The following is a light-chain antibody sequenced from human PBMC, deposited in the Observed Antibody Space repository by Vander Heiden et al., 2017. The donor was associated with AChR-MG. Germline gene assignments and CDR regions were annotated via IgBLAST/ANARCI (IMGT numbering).Light chain of an antibody. CDR3: QVWDSSSDHWV. V-gene: IGLV3-21*02. CDR2: DDS. J-gene: IGLJ3*02. CDR1: SIGSKT. Sequence: SYVLTQPPSVSVAPGQMARINCGGNSIGSKTVHWYQQKPGQAPVVVVQDDSDRPSGIPERFSGSNSGNTATLTISRVEAGDEADYHCQVWDSSSDHWVFGGGTRLIVL.